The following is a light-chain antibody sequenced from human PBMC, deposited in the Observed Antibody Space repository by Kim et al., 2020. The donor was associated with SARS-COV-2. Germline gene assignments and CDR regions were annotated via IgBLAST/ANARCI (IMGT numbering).Light chain of an antibody. CDR1: SGHSNYA. CDR3: QTWGTGIQV. Sequence: QPVLTQSPSASASLGAPVKLTCTLSSGHSNYAIAWHQQQPERGPRYLMKLNSDGSHRKGDGIPDRFSGSSSGAERYLTISSLQSEDEADYYYQTWGTGIQVFGGGTKLTVL. J-gene: IGLJ3*02. CDR2: LNSDGSH. V-gene: IGLV4-69*01.